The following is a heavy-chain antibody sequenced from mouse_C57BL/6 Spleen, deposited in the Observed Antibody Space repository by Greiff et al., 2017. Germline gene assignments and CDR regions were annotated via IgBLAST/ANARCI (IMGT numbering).Heavy chain of an antibody. D-gene: IGHD1-1*01. CDR1: GYTFTSYW. J-gene: IGHJ3*01. V-gene: IGHV1-53*01. CDR3: ARTQFITTVVRGAWFAY. Sequence: VQLQQPGTELVKPGASVKLSCKASGYTFTSYWMHWVKQRPGQGLEWIGNINPSNGGTNYNEKFKSKATLTVDKSSSTAYMQLSSLTSEDSAVYYCARTQFITTVVRGAWFAYWGQGTLVTVSA. CDR2: INPSNGGT.